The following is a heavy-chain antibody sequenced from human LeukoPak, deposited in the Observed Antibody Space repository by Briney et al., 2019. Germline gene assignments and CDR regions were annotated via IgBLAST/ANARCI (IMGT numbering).Heavy chain of an antibody. Sequence: SETLSLTCTVSGGSLSNHYWSWIRQPPGKGLEWIAHIYDSGSTTYNPSLKSRVTMSVDTSKNQFSLNLSSVTAADTAVYYCARGRIGGPKAPFDYWGQGTLVTVSS. CDR1: GGSLSNHY. CDR2: IYDSGST. D-gene: IGHD3-16*01. V-gene: IGHV4-59*11. CDR3: ARGRIGGPKAPFDY. J-gene: IGHJ4*02.